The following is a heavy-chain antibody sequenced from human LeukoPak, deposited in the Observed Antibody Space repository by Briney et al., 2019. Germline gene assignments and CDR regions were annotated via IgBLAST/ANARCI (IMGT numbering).Heavy chain of an antibody. J-gene: IGHJ5*02. Sequence: ASVKVSCKASGYTFTGYYMHWVRQAPGQGLEWMGWINPNSGGTNYAQKFQGRVTMTRDTSISTAYMELSRLRSDGTAVYYCARSDCSSTSCYVGDDWFDPWGQGTLVTVSS. D-gene: IGHD2-2*01. CDR3: ARSDCSSTSCYVGDDWFDP. CDR1: GYTFTGYY. V-gene: IGHV1-2*02. CDR2: INPNSGGT.